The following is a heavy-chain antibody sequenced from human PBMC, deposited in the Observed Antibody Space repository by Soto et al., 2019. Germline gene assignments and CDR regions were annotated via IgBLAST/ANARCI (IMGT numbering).Heavy chain of an antibody. J-gene: IGHJ4*02. CDR1: GYTFTSYG. D-gene: IGHD3-9*01. CDR2: ISAYNGNT. Sequence: ASVKVSCKASGYTFTSYGISWVRQAPGQGLEWMGWISAYNGNTNYAQKLQGRVTMTTDTSTSTAYMELRSLRSDDTAVYYCAKDILRYFDCLPPLDYWGRGTLVTVSS. CDR3: AKDILRYFDCLPPLDY. V-gene: IGHV1-18*01.